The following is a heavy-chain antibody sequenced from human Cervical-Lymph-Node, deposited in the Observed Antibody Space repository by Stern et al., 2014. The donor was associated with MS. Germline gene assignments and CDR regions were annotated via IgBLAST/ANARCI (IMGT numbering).Heavy chain of an antibody. CDR2: IIPVLGTA. J-gene: IGHJ6*02. D-gene: IGHD2-2*02. Sequence: QVQLVQSGAEVKKPGSSVKISCKASGGTFSVYAINWLRQAPGQGLEWVGGIIPVLGTANYAQKFQGRVTITADDSTRTTAMQLSSLRSNDTAVYYCARDGRHSYTYALDVWGQGTTVTVSS. V-gene: IGHV1-69*01. CDR3: ARDGRHSYTYALDV. CDR1: GGTFSVYA.